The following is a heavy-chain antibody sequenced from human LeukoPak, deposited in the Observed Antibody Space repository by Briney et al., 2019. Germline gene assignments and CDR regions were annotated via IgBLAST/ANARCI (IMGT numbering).Heavy chain of an antibody. V-gene: IGHV3-23*01. Sequence: GGSLRLSCAASGFTFSSYAMNWVRRAPGKGLEWVSGFDDSGRSTYYADSVKGRFTISRDNSKNTLFLQMHSLRAEDTAVYYCVKSRGSNTRCYDYWGQGTLVTVSS. CDR1: GFTFSSYA. D-gene: IGHD2-2*01. CDR2: FDDSGRST. CDR3: VKSRGSNTRCYDY. J-gene: IGHJ4*02.